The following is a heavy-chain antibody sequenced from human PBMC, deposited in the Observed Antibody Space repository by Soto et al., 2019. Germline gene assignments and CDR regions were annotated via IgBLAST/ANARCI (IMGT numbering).Heavy chain of an antibody. CDR1: GDTFNSYG. D-gene: IGHD6-13*01. V-gene: IGHV1-69*01. Sequence: QVQLVQSGPELKKPGSSVKVSCKAPGDTFNSYGISWVRQAPGQGLEWMGGIVPMFGTTNLALKFEDRVTITADELTTTVYMEIRGLTSENTAVYYCARDLADVHLWDAFDVWGHGTRVTVSS. CDR2: IVPMFGTT. CDR3: ARDLADVHLWDAFDV. J-gene: IGHJ3*01.